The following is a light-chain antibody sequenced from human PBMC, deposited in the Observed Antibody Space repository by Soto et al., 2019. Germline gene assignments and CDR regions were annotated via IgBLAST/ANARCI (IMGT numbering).Light chain of an antibody. J-gene: IGLJ2*01. CDR2: SNN. Sequence: QLVLTQPPSASGTPGQRVTISCSGSSSNIGSNTVNWYHQLPGTAPKLLIYSNNQRPSGVPDRFSGSKSGTSASLAISGLQSEDEADYYCAAWDDSLNGVVFGGGTKLTVL. V-gene: IGLV1-44*01. CDR3: AAWDDSLNGVV. CDR1: SSNIGSNT.